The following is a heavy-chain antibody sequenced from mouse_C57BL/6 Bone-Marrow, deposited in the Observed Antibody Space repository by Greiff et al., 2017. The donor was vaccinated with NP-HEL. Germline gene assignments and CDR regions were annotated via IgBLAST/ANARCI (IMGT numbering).Heavy chain of an antibody. J-gene: IGHJ2*01. Sequence: VQLKESGGGLVQPGGSLSLSCAASGFTFTDYYMSWVRQPPGKALEWLGFIRNKANGYTTEHSASVKGRFTISRDNSQSILYLQMDALGAEDSATYYYASYIRGFDYWGQGTTLTVSS. CDR1: GFTFTDYY. CDR3: ASYIRGFDY. CDR2: IRNKANGYTT. V-gene: IGHV7-3*01.